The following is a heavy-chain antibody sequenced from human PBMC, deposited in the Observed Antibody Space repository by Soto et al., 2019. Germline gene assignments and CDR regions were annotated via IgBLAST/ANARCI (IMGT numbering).Heavy chain of an antibody. CDR2: IYSGGTT. CDR1: GFIVSGTF. D-gene: IGHD2-15*01. V-gene: IGHV3-53*01. Sequence: HPGGSLRLSCAASGFIVSGTFMSWVRQAPGEGLEWVSIIYSGGTTYYADSVKGRFTISRDNSKNTLYHQMHSLIAEDTAVYYCARAMGRQMIFPSWGRGTLVTVSS. CDR3: ARAMGRQMIFPS. J-gene: IGHJ5*02.